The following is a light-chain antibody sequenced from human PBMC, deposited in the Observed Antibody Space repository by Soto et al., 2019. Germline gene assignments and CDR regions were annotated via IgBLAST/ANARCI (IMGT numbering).Light chain of an antibody. CDR1: QSVSNSY. CDR2: GAS. V-gene: IGKV3-20*01. CDR3: QPYGSSPPLT. Sequence: EIVLTQAPGTLSLSPGDRAALSCRASQSVSNSYLAWYQQRPGQAPRLLIYGASSRATGIPDRFSGSGSGTDFTLTISRLEPEDFAVYYCQPYGSSPPLTFGGGTKV. J-gene: IGKJ4*01.